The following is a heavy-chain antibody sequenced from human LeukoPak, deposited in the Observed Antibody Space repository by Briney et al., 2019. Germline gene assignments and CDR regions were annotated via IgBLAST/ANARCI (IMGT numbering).Heavy chain of an antibody. CDR3: ARKMVATNNQEYYFDY. J-gene: IGHJ4*02. Sequence: GSLRLSCAASGFTFSSYAMSWVRQPPGKGLEWIGEINHSGSTNYNPSLKSRVTISVDTSKNQFSLKLSSVTAADTAVYYCARKMVATNNQEYYFDYWGQGTLVTVPS. V-gene: IGHV4-34*01. CDR1: GFTFSSYA. CDR2: INHSGST. D-gene: IGHD5-12*01.